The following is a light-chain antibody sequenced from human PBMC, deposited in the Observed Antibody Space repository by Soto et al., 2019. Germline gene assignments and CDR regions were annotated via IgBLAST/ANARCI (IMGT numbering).Light chain of an antibody. CDR2: EVS. V-gene: IGLV2-14*03. CDR1: SSDVGAYDF. CDR3: SSYTSSSTRV. Sequence: LARPSSLSGSPGQSITISCPGNSSDVGAYDFVSWYQQHPDKAPKLMIYEVSNRPSGVSNRFSGSKSVNTATLTISGLQAEDEADYYCSSYTSSSTRVFGTGTKVTVL. J-gene: IGLJ1*01.